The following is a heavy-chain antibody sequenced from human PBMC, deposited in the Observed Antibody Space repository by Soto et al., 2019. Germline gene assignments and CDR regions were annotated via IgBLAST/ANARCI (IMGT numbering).Heavy chain of an antibody. CDR2: IIPIVGTA. V-gene: IGHV1-69*01. Sequence: QVQLVQSGAEVKKPGSSVKVSCKASGGTFSSYAISWVRQAPGQGLEWMGGIIPIVGTANYAQKFQGRVTITADESTSTAYMELSSLRSEDTAVYYCARRKGLYYYDSSGYLDYWGQGTLVSVSS. J-gene: IGHJ4*02. CDR3: ARRKGLYYYDSSGYLDY. CDR1: GGTFSSYA. D-gene: IGHD3-22*01.